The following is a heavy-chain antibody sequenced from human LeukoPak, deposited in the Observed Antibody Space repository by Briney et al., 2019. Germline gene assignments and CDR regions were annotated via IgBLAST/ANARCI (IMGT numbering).Heavy chain of an antibody. CDR3: ARDRGAIDY. J-gene: IGHJ4*02. Sequence: GGSLRLSCAASGFSFSTYAMNWVRQAPGKGLEWLSYISSSSSTIYDADSVKGRFTISRDNAKNSLYLQMDSLRDDDTAAYYCARDRGAIDYWGQGTLVTVSS. CDR2: ISSSSSTI. V-gene: IGHV3-48*02. CDR1: GFSFSTYA.